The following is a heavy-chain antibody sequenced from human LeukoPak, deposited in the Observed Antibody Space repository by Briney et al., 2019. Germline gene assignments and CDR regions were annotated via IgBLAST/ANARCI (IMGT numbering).Heavy chain of an antibody. V-gene: IGHV4-39*01. Sequence: PSETLSLTCTVSGGSISSSSYYWGWIRLPPGRGLEWIGNVFYSGSTYYNPSLKSRVTISVDTSKNQFSLKLTSLSATDTAIYYCARLMAVASPERFFDLWGRGTLVTVSS. D-gene: IGHD6-19*01. CDR1: GGSISSSSYY. J-gene: IGHJ2*01. CDR2: VFYSGST. CDR3: ARLMAVASPERFFDL.